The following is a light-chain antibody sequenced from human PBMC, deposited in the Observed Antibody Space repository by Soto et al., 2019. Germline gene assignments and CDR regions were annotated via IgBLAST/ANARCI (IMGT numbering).Light chain of an antibody. CDR2: EDN. Sequence: NFMPTQPHSVSESPGKTVTISCTRSSGSIASNYVQWYQQRPGSAPTTVIYEDNQRPSGVPDRFSGSIDSSSNSASLTISGLKTEDEADYYCQSYDSSNYVVFGGGTKLTVL. V-gene: IGLV6-57*04. CDR1: SGSIASNY. J-gene: IGLJ2*01. CDR3: QSYDSSNYVV.